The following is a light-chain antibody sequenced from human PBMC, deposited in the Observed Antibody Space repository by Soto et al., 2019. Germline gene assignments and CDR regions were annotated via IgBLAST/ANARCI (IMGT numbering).Light chain of an antibody. V-gene: IGLV2-8*01. CDR1: SSDVGGYNY. CDR2: GVD. Sequence: QSALTQPPSASGSPGQSVTISCTGTSSDVGGYNYVSWYQQHPGKAPRLMIYGVDKRPSGVPDRFSGSKSGNTASLTVSGLQAEDEADYYCSSYAGSVYYVFGMGTKLTVL. CDR3: SSYAGSVYYV. J-gene: IGLJ1*01.